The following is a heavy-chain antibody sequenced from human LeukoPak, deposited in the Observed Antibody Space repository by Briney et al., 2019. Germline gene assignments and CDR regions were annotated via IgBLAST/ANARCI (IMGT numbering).Heavy chain of an antibody. CDR2: IYYSGST. J-gene: IGHJ4*02. Sequence: SETLSLTCAVYGGSFSGYYWSWIRQPPGKGLEWIGYIYYSGSTNYNPSLKSRVTISVDTSKNQFSLKLSSVTAADTAVYYCAREIRSGLDYWGQGTLVTVSS. D-gene: IGHD6-19*01. CDR1: GGSFSGYY. CDR3: AREIRSGLDY. V-gene: IGHV4-59*01.